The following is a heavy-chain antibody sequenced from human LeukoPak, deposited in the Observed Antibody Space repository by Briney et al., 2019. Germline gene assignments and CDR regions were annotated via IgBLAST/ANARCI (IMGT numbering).Heavy chain of an antibody. J-gene: IGHJ4*02. CDR2: IKQDGSEK. CDR3: AVWFGELLYYFDY. V-gene: IGHV3-7*03. Sequence: TGGSLRLSCAASGFTFSSYWMSWVRQAPGKGLEWVANIKQDGSEKYYVDSVKGRFTISRDNAKNSLYLQMNSLRAEDTALYYCAVWFGELLYYFDYWGQGTLVTVSS. CDR1: GFTFSSYW. D-gene: IGHD3-10*01.